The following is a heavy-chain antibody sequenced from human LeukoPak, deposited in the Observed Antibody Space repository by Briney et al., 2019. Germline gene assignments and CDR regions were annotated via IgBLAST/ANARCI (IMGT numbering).Heavy chain of an antibody. D-gene: IGHD2-2*01. CDR2: INTDGDNT. CDR1: GFTFSTYW. Sequence: GGSLRLSCRASGFTFSTYWMHWVRQAPGKGPVWVSRINTDGDNTDYADSVKGRFTISRDNAKNTLYLQMNSLRAEDTAVYFCARDKAVVPAAPPDHWGQGTLVTVSS. J-gene: IGHJ4*02. V-gene: IGHV3-74*01. CDR3: ARDKAVVPAAPPDH.